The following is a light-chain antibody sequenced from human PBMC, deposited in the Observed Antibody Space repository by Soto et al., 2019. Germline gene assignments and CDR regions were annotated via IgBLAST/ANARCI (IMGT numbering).Light chain of an antibody. V-gene: IGKV3-20*01. CDR2: GAT. Sequence: EIVLTQSPGALSLSPGERATLSCWASESIGDYLAWYQQKPGQAPRLLIYGATKRTSGTPDRFSGTGSETAFTLAISRLEPGDFAVYYCQQYVTSPAITFGQGKRLEIK. CDR3: QQYVTSPAIT. J-gene: IGKJ5*01. CDR1: ESIGDY.